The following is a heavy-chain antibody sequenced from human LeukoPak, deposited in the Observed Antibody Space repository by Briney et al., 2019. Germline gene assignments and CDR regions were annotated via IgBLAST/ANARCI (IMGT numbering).Heavy chain of an antibody. CDR1: GGSTSNTNYY. Sequence: SETLSLTCSVSGGSTSNTNYYWAWIRQSPGRGLEWIGSIYYTGTTFDNPSLKSRVTLSVDTSKSQFSLRLTSVTAADTAFYYCAREEYSSDWYGHDSWGQGTLVTVSS. CDR3: AREEYSSDWYGHDS. J-gene: IGHJ4*02. V-gene: IGHV4-39*07. D-gene: IGHD6-13*01. CDR2: IYYTGTT.